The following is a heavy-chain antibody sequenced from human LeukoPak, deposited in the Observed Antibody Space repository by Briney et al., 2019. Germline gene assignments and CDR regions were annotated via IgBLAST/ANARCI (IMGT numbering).Heavy chain of an antibody. V-gene: IGHV3-33*01. Sequence: PGRSLRLSCAVSGFTFSSYGMHWVRQAPGKGLEWVAVIWYDGSNKYYADSVKGRFTISRDNSKNTLYLQMNSLRAEDTAVYYCARAGFDAFDIWGQGTMVTVSS. CDR3: ARAGFDAFDI. CDR2: IWYDGSNK. CDR1: GFTFSSYG. D-gene: IGHD6-19*01. J-gene: IGHJ3*02.